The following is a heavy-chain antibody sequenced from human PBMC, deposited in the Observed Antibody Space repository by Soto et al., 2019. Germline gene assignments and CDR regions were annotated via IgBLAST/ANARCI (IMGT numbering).Heavy chain of an antibody. Sequence: PSETLSLTCTVSGGSISSYSWSWIRQPPGKGLEWIGYVYYSATTSYSPSLKSRVTMSGDTSKNQFSLKLNSVTAADTAVYYCALHLGANVPAIHWGQGTLVTVSS. CDR3: ALHLGANVPAIH. J-gene: IGHJ4*02. CDR2: VYYSATT. CDR1: GGSISSYS. D-gene: IGHD3-16*01. V-gene: IGHV4-59*12.